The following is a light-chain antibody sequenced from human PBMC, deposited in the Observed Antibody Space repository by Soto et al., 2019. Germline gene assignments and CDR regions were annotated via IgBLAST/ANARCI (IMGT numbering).Light chain of an antibody. CDR2: DVS. CDR3: SPYTSSNSYV. CDR1: SSDVGAYNS. Sequence: QSVLTQPASVSGSPGQSIAISCTGTSSDVGAYNSVSWYQQYPGKAPKLMIHDVSNRPSGVSDRFSGSKSGNTASLTISGLQAEDEADYYCSPYTSSNSYVFGSGTKVNVL. J-gene: IGLJ1*01. V-gene: IGLV2-14*01.